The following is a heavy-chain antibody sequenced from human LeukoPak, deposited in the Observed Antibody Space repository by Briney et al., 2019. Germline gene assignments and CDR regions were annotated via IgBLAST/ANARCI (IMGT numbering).Heavy chain of an antibody. Sequence: GGSLRLSCAASGFTFSSYSMNWVRQAPGKGLEWLSYISSSSSIIYYADSVKGRFTISRDNAKNSLYLQMNSLRDEDTAVYYCARDADSSGYYAAFDIWGQGTMVTVSS. D-gene: IGHD3-22*01. CDR2: ISSSSSII. CDR1: GFTFSSYS. J-gene: IGHJ3*02. V-gene: IGHV3-48*02. CDR3: ARDADSSGYYAAFDI.